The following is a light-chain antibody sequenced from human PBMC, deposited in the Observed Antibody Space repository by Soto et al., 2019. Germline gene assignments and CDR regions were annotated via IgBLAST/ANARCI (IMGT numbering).Light chain of an antibody. CDR3: QQNGSSPRT. J-gene: IGKJ1*01. CDR1: QSLSRTY. V-gene: IGKV3-20*01. CDR2: GAS. Sequence: EIVLTKSPGTLSLSPGERATLSCRASQSLSRTYLAWYQQNPGQAPRLLIYGASSRATGIPDRFSGSGSGTDFTLTISRLEPEDFAMYFCQQNGSSPRTFGQGTKGDIK.